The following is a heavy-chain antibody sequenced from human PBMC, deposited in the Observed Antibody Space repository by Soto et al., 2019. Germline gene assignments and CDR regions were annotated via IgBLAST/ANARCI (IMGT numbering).Heavy chain of an antibody. CDR2: IWYDGSNK. Sequence: QVQLVESGGGVVQPGRSLRLSCAASGFTFSSYGMHWVRQAPGTGLEWVAVIWYDGSNKYYADSVKGRFTISRDNSKNTLYLQMNSLRAEDTAVYYCARGAAVVGALFDYWGQGTLVTVSS. D-gene: IGHD1-26*01. V-gene: IGHV3-33*01. J-gene: IGHJ4*02. CDR3: ARGAAVVGALFDY. CDR1: GFTFSSYG.